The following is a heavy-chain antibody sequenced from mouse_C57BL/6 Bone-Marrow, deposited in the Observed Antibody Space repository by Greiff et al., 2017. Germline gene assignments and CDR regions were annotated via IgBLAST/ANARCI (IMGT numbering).Heavy chain of an antibody. CDR3: ANSNYGY. J-gene: IGHJ2*01. V-gene: IGHV5-6*01. CDR1: GFTFSSYG. Sequence: EVKLVESGGDLVKPGGSLKLSCAASGFTFSSYGMSWVRQTPDKRLEWVATISSGGSYTYYPDSVKGRFTISRDNAKNTLYLQMSSLKSEDTAMYYCANSNYGYWGQGTTLTGSS. CDR2: ISSGGSYT. D-gene: IGHD2-5*01.